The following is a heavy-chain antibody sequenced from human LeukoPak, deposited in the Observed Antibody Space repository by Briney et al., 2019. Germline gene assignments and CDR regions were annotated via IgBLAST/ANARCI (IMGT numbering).Heavy chain of an antibody. J-gene: IGHJ5*02. CDR2: INYSGST. V-gene: IGHV4-30-4*01. CDR3: ARYGSGSTWFDP. D-gene: IGHD3-10*01. Sequence: SQTLSLTCTVSGGSISSDNYQWSWIRQPPGKGLEWVGYINYSGSTYYNPSLKSRVTISVDTSKNHFSLRLSSVTAADTAVYYCARYGSGSTWFDPWGQGTLVTVSS. CDR1: GGSISSDNYQ.